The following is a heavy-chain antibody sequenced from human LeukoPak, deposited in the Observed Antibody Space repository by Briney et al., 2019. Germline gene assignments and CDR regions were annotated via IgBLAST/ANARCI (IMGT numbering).Heavy chain of an antibody. CDR1: GYTFTRFC. CDR2: IYPGASDT. Sequence: GESLKISCKGSGYTFTRFCIAWVRQMPGKGLEWMGIIYPGASDTRYSPSFEGQVTISVDKSITTAYLQWSSLKASDTAMYYCARHNPPSSGYNAFNIWGQGTMVTVSS. V-gene: IGHV5-51*01. D-gene: IGHD3-22*01. J-gene: IGHJ3*02. CDR3: ARHNPPSSGYNAFNI.